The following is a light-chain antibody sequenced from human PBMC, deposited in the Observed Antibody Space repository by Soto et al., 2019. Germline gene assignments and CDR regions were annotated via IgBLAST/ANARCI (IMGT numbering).Light chain of an antibody. CDR2: DAS. Sequence: DIRVTQSPPTLSASVGDRVTITCRASQTITTWMAWYQQKPGKATKLLVYDASTLQSGVATRFSGSGSGTEFTLIISGLQPEDSATYYCQQYTNTNNPWMFGQGTKVDTK. V-gene: IGKV1-5*01. J-gene: IGKJ1*01. CDR3: QQYTNTNNPWM. CDR1: QTITTW.